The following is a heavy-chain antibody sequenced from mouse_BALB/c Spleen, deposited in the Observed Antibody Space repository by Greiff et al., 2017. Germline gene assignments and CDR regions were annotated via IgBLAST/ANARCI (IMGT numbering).Heavy chain of an antibody. V-gene: IGHV1-14*01. CDR3: ARIHRYDGGPY. CDR2: INPYNDGT. J-gene: IGHJ3*01. Sequence: VQLQQSGPELVKPGASVKMSCKASGYTFTSYVMHWVKQKPGQGLEWIGYINPYNDGTKYNEKFKGKATLTSDKSSSTAYMELSSLTSEDSAVYYCARIHRYDGGPYWGQGTLVTVSA. D-gene: IGHD2-14*01. CDR1: GYTFTSYV.